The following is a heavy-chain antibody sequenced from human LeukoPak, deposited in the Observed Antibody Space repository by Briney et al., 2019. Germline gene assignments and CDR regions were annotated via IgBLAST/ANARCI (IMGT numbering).Heavy chain of an antibody. CDR1: GFTFSDYY. D-gene: IGHD6-13*01. Sequence: GGSLRLSCAVTGFTFSDYYMSWIRQARGKGMEWVSYISSGGSTISHADSVKGRFTISRDNAENSLYLQMNSLRAEDTAVYYCARRAAAGRCFGYWGQGTLVTVSS. J-gene: IGHJ4*02. CDR2: ISSGGSTI. CDR3: ARRAAAGRCFGY. V-gene: IGHV3-11*01.